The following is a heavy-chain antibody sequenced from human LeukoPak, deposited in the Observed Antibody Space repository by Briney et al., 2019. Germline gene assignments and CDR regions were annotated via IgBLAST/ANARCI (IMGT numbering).Heavy chain of an antibody. Sequence: SETLSLTCSVSDGSINSYYWNWIRRPPGKGLEWIGYIYYNGNTNYSPSLKSRVTMSVDTSKDLFSLKVSSVTAADTAVYYCARGRSNYYGMDVWGQGTTVTVSS. CDR3: ARGRSNYYGMDV. D-gene: IGHD1-26*01. J-gene: IGHJ6*02. V-gene: IGHV4-59*01. CDR1: DGSINSYY. CDR2: IYYNGNT.